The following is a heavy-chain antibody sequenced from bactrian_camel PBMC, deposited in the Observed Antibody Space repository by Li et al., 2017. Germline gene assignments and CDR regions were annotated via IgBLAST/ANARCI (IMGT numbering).Heavy chain of an antibody. D-gene: IGHD4*01. CDR2: IYASSGDT. CDR1: GNAISSIC. V-gene: IGHV3S1*01. Sequence: VESGGGSVQPGGSLTLSCVVSGNAISSICMAWFRQVPGKEREGLASIYASSGDTVYADSVKGRFTISRDNAKSTVYLQMNNLKPEDTATYYCEADRAGFCPIRRVSDWDIQRVDYWGQGTQVTVS. CDR3: EADRAGFCPIRRVSDWDIQRVDY. J-gene: IGHJ4*01.